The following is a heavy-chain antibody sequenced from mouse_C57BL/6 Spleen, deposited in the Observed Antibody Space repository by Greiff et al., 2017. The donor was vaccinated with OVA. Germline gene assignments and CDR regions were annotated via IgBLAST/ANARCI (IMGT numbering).Heavy chain of an antibody. CDR1: GYTFTSYW. CDR3: ASTGLWYFDV. V-gene: IGHV1-50*01. CDR2: IDPSDGYT. D-gene: IGHD4-1*02. J-gene: IGHJ1*03. Sequence: QVQLQQPGAELVKPGASVKLSCKASGYTFTSYWMQWVKQRPGQGLEWIGEIDPSDGYTNYNQKFKGKATLTVDTSSSTAYMQLSSLTSEDAAVYSSASTGLWYFDVWGTGTTVTVSS.